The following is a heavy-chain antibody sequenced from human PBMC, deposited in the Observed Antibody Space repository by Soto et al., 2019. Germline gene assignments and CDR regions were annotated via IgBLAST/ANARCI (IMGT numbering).Heavy chain of an antibody. J-gene: IGHJ4*02. V-gene: IGHV4-59*01. CDR2: TYHIGST. CDR1: GVSISSYF. Sequence: SETLSLTCSVSGVSISSYFWSWIRQPPGRGLEWIGYTYHIGSTNYSPSLRSRVAISLDTSENQFSLKVSSVTAADTAVYYCARIGGYHGPLDYWGQGTPVTVSS. D-gene: IGHD3-16*02. CDR3: ARIGGYHGPLDY.